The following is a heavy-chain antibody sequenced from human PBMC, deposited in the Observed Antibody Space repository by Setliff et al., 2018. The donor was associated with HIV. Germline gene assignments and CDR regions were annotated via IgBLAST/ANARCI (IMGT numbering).Heavy chain of an antibody. Sequence: SETLSLTCAVYGESFSGYYWSWIRQPPGKGLEWIGEIKHGDSTTYNPSLESRVTISADTSKNQFSLKLKSVAAADTAVYYCARGGTMVRGLDSWGQGTLVTVSS. CDR2: IKHGDST. J-gene: IGHJ4*02. V-gene: IGHV4-34*01. CDR3: ARGGTMVRGLDS. CDR1: GESFSGYY. D-gene: IGHD3-10*01.